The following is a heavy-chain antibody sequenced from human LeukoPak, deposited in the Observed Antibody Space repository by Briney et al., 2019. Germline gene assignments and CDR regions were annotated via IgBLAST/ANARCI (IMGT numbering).Heavy chain of an antibody. Sequence: GGSLRLSCAASGFTFSSYNMNWVRQAPGKGLEWVSSISSSFSYIYYADSVKGRFTISRDNAKNSLYLQMNSLRAEDTAVYYCARDQGCSGTSCSAYFDCWGQGTLVTVSS. V-gene: IGHV3-21*01. J-gene: IGHJ4*02. D-gene: IGHD2-2*01. CDR2: ISSSFSYI. CDR3: ARDQGCSGTSCSAYFDC. CDR1: GFTFSSYN.